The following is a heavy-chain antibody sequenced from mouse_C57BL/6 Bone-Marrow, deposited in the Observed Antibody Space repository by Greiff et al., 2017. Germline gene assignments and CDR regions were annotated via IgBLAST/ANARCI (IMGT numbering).Heavy chain of an antibody. V-gene: IGHV2-2*01. Sequence: QVHVKQSGPGLVQPSQSLSITCTVSGFSLTSYGVHWVRQSPGKGLEWLGVIWSGGSTDYNAAFISRLSISKDNSKSQVFFKMNSLQADDTAIYYCARSYDGYYVSFYFDYWGQGTTLTVSS. CDR2: IWSGGST. J-gene: IGHJ2*01. CDR3: ARSYDGYYVSFYFDY. CDR1: GFSLTSYG. D-gene: IGHD2-3*01.